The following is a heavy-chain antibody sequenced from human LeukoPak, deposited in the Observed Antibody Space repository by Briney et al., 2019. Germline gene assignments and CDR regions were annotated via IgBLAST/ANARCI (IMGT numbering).Heavy chain of an antibody. Sequence: SQTLSLTCTVSGGTIDSGGLYWSWIRECPGKGLEWIGNIYYRGNIDYNPSLKSRAAISVDSSKNQFSLRLSSVTAADTAVYYCARLFWSGYTYFDPWGQGTLVTVSS. V-gene: IGHV4-31*03. D-gene: IGHD3-3*01. CDR2: IYYRGNI. CDR1: GGTIDSGGLY. CDR3: ARLFWSGYTYFDP. J-gene: IGHJ5*02.